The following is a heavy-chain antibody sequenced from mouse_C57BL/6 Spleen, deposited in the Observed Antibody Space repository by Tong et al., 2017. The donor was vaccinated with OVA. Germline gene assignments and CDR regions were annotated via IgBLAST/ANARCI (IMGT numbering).Heavy chain of an antibody. V-gene: IGHV1-14*01. J-gene: IGHJ4*01. Sequence: EVQLQESGPELVKPGASVKMSCKASGYTFTSYVMHWVKQKPGQGLEWIGYINPYNDGTKYNEKFKGKATLTSDKSSSKAYMGLSSLTSEDSAGYYCARWRLDYAMDYWGQGTSVTVSS. CDR3: ARWRLDYAMDY. CDR1: GYTFTSYV. CDR2: INPYNDGT.